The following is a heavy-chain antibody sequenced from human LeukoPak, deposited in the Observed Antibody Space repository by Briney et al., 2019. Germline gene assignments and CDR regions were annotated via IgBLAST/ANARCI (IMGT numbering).Heavy chain of an antibody. J-gene: IGHJ6*02. CDR1: GFTFGDYA. D-gene: IGHD3-22*01. CDR3: TRTYYYDSSGSI. Sequence: PGRSLGLSCTASGFTFGDYAMSWVRQAPGKGLEWVGFIRSKAYGGTTEYAASVKGRFTISRDDSKSIVYLQMNSLKTEDTAVYYCTRTYYYDSSGSIWGQGTTVTVSS. CDR2: IRSKAYGGTT. V-gene: IGHV3-49*04.